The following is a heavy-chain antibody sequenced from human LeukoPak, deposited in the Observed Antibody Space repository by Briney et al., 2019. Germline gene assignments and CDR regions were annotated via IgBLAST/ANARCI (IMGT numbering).Heavy chain of an antibody. CDR3: ANGGTYSSGP. CDR1: GFTFSNSW. CDR2: IKPDGSAQ. J-gene: IGHJ5*02. V-gene: IGHV3-7*01. D-gene: IGHD3-22*01. Sequence: GGSLRLSCAASGFTFSNSWMSWVRQAPGKGLEWVATIKPDGSAQYYVDSVKGRFTISRDNAKNSLFLQINSLRAEETAVYYCANGGTYSSGPWGQGTLVTVSS.